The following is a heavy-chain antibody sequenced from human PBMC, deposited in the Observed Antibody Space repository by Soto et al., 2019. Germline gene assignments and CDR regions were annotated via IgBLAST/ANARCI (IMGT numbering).Heavy chain of an antibody. V-gene: IGHV5-51*01. CDR3: ARGGVSTRTFDY. D-gene: IGHD3-3*01. Sequence: GESLKISCKGSGYNFAGYWIAWVRQMPGKGLELMGIIYPSDSDTRYRPSFQGQVTISADKSISSAYLQWSSLRTSDTAMYYCARGGVSTRTFDYWGQGTPVTVSS. CDR2: IYPSDSDT. CDR1: GYNFAGYW. J-gene: IGHJ4*02.